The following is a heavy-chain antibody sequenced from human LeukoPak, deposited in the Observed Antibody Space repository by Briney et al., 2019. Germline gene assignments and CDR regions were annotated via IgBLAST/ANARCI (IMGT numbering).Heavy chain of an antibody. V-gene: IGHV5-51*01. CDR1: GYSFTSYW. Sequence: GESLKISCKGSGYSFTSYWIGWVRQMPGKGLEWMGIIYPGDSDTRYSPSFQGQVTISADKSISTAYLQWSSLKASDTAMYYCARGRRTARTRYYFDYWGQGTLVTVSS. CDR2: IYPGDSDT. CDR3: ARGRRTARTRYYFDY. J-gene: IGHJ4*02. D-gene: IGHD6-6*01.